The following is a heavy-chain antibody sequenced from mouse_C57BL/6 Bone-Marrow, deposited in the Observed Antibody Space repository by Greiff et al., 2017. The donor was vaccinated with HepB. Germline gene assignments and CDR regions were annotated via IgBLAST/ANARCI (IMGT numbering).Heavy chain of an antibody. CDR3: ARGYDGYYVYFDY. J-gene: IGHJ2*01. CDR1: GYAFSSSW. Sequence: VKLQQSGPELVKPGASVKISCKASGYAFSSSWMNWVKQRPGKGLEWIGRIYPGDGDTNYNGKFKGKATLTADKSSSTAYMQLSSLTSEDSAVYFCARGYDGYYVYFDYWGQGTTLTVSS. D-gene: IGHD2-3*01. V-gene: IGHV1-82*01. CDR2: IYPGDGDT.